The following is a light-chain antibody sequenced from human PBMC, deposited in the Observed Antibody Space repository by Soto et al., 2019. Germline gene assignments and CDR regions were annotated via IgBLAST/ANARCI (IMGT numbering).Light chain of an antibody. CDR3: QQYYSPLS. J-gene: IGKJ1*01. V-gene: IGKV4-1*01. CDR2: LAS. Sequence: DIVMTQSPDSLAVSLGERATINCKSSQSVLYSSNNKNYLAWFQQKPGQPPKLLIYLASTRESGVPDRFSGSGSGTDFPLTISSLQAEDVAVYYCQQYYSPLSFSQGTKVEIK. CDR1: QSVLYSSNNKNY.